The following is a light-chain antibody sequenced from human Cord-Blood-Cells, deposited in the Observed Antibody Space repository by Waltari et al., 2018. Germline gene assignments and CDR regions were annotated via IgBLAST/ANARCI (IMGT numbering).Light chain of an antibody. CDR3: SSYTSSSTYV. CDR2: DVS. Sequence: QSALTQPASVSGSPGQSITISCTGTSSDFGGYNYVSWYQQHPGKAPKLIIYDVSNRASGVSNRFSGPKSGNTASLTISRLQAEDEAYYYCSSYTSSSTYVFGTGTKVTVL. CDR1: SSDFGGYNY. V-gene: IGLV2-14*01. J-gene: IGLJ1*01.